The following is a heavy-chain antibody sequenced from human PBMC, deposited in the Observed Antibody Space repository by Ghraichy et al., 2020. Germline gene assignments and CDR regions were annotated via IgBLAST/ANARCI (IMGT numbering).Heavy chain of an antibody. D-gene: IGHD1-26*01. J-gene: IGHJ4*02. Sequence: GGSLRLSCAASGFTVSGSYMSWVRQAPGKGLEWVSVIYAGGFTYYADSVKGRFTISRDSAKNTLFLQMNNLRVEDTALYYCAREGGSDPHFHNWGPGTLVTVSS. CDR3: AREGGSDPHFHN. CDR2: IYAGGFT. CDR1: GFTVSGSY. V-gene: IGHV3-53*01.